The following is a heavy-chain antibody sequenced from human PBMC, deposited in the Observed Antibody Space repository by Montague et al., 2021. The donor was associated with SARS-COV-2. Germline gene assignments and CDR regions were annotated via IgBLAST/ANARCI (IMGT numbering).Heavy chain of an antibody. D-gene: IGHD3-3*01. Sequence: SETLSLTCTVSGGSISSSSYYWGWIRQPPGKGLEWIGSIYYSGSTYYNPSLKSRVTMSVDTSKNQFSLKLSSVTAADTAVYYCAGLGSPRITIFGVVTHNWFDPWGQGTLVTVSS. CDR3: AGLGSPRITIFGVVTHNWFDP. J-gene: IGHJ5*02. V-gene: IGHV4-39*01. CDR2: IYYSGST. CDR1: GGSISSSSYY.